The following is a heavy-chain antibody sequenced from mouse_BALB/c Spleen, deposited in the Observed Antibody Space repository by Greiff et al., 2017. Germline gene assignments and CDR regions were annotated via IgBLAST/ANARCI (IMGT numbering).Heavy chain of an antibody. Sequence: QVQLKQPGAELVKPGASVKLSCKASGYTFTSYWMHWVKQRPGQGLEWIGEINPSNGRTNYNEKFKSKATLTVDKSSSTAYMQLSSLTSEDSAVYYCARLLREAWFAYWGQGTLVTVSA. J-gene: IGHJ3*01. CDR3: ARLLREAWFAY. D-gene: IGHD1-1*01. CDR1: GYTFTSYW. CDR2: INPSNGRT. V-gene: IGHV1S81*02.